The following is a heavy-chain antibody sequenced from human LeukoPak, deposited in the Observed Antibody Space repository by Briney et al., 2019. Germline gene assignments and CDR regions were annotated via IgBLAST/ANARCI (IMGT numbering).Heavy chain of an antibody. CDR3: ARLRGPIAAAGIDY. CDR2: IYHSGST. Sequence: SQTLSLTCAVSGGSISSGGYSWSWIRQPPGKGLEWIGYIYHSGSTYYNPSLKSRVTISVDRSKNQFSLKLSSVTAADTAVYYCARLRGPIAAAGIDYWGQGTLVTVSS. J-gene: IGHJ4*02. D-gene: IGHD6-13*01. V-gene: IGHV4-30-2*01. CDR1: GGSISSGGYS.